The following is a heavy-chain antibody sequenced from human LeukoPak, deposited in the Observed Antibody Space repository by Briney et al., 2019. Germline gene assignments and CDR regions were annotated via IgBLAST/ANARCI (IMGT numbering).Heavy chain of an antibody. Sequence: SVKVSCRASGGTFSSYAISWVRQAPGQGLEWMGRIIPILGIANYAQKFQGRVTITADKSTSTAYMELSSLRSEDTAVYYCARGVVHYYDSSGYYGYWGQGTLVTVSS. CDR1: GGTFSSYA. CDR2: IIPILGIA. CDR3: ARGVVHYYDSSGYYGY. V-gene: IGHV1-69*04. J-gene: IGHJ4*02. D-gene: IGHD3-22*01.